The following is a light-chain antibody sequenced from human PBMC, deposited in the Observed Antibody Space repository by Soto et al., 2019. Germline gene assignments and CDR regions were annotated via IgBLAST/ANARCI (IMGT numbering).Light chain of an antibody. CDR1: QRITSY. CDR2: TSG. J-gene: IGKJ2*01. V-gene: IGKV1-39*01. CDR3: QQTYSTPYT. Sequence: IQMTQSPSSLSASVGYRVTITCRASQRITSYLNWYQQKPGEAPKLLISTSGTLQRGVPSRFSGSGSGTDFTLTITALRPEDFATYFCQQTYSTPYTFGQGTKLEIK.